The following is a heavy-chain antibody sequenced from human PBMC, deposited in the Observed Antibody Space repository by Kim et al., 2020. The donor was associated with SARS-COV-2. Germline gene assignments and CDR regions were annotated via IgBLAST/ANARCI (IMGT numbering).Heavy chain of an antibody. J-gene: IGHJ4*02. CDR3: ARESFGGSAASHFDY. Sequence: GGSLRLSCAVSGFTFHRYGMDWVRQAPGKGLEWVASTSNDNNYKYYADSVKGRFTISRDNAKNSLYLHMNSLRAEDTAIYYCARESFGGSAASHFDYWGLGTLFTVSS. CDR1: GFTFHRYG. V-gene: IGHV3-21*01. CDR2: TSNDNNYK. D-gene: IGHD6-13*01.